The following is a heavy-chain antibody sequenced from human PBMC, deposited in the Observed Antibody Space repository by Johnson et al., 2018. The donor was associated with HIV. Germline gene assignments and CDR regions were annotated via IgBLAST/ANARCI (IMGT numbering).Heavy chain of an antibody. CDR3: SKLAPWASGYYYERAVDC. CDR2: IYSGGST. Sequence: VQLVESGGGLIQPGGSLRLSCAASGFTVSSNYMSWVRQAPGKGLEWVSVIYSGGSTYYADSVKGRFTISRDNSKNTLYLQMNSLKPEDTAVYYCSKLAPWASGYYYERAVDCWGQGTIVTVSS. D-gene: IGHD3-22*01. CDR1: GFTVSSNY. V-gene: IGHV3-53*01. J-gene: IGHJ3*01.